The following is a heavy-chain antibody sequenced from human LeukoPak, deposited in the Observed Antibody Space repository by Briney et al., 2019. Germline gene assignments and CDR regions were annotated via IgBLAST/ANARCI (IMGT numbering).Heavy chain of an antibody. V-gene: IGHV4-59*01. CDR3: ARAGPWQIDP. CDR2: IYYSGST. D-gene: IGHD3-10*01. Sequence: SETLSLTCTVSGGSISSYYWSWIRQPPGKGLEWIGHIYYSGSTNYNPSLKSRVTISVDRSKNQFSLRLTSVTAADTAVYYCARAGPWQIDPWGQGTLVTVSS. J-gene: IGHJ5*02. CDR1: GGSISSYY.